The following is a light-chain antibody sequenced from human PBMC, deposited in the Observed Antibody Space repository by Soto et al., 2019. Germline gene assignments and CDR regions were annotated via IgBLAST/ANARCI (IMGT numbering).Light chain of an antibody. CDR1: QSVTSNY. J-gene: IGKJ1*01. V-gene: IGKV3-20*01. CDR2: GAS. Sequence: EIVLTHSPGTLSLSPGERATLSFSSSQSVTSNYLAWYQQKPGQAPRLLIFGASIRDTGIPDRFSGSGSGTDFTLTISRLEPEDFAVYYCQQYGSSPGTFGQGTKVDIK. CDR3: QQYGSSPGT.